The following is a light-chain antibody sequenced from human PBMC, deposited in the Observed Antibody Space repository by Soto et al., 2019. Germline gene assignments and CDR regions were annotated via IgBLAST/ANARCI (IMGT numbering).Light chain of an antibody. CDR2: EVR. V-gene: IGLV2-23*02. J-gene: IGLJ2*01. Sequence: QSALTQPASVSGSPGQSITISCTGTSSDVGTYNLVSWYQQHPGKAPKLIIYEVRKRPSWISSRFSGSKSDNTASLTISGLQAEDEADYYCCSYAGRSSVVFGGGTKLTVL. CDR3: CSYAGRSSVV. CDR1: SSDVGTYNL.